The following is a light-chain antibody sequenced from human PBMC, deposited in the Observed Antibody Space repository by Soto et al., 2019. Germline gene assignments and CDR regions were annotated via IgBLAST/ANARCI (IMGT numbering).Light chain of an antibody. CDR1: SCNIGAGYG. Sequence: QSALAQPPSVSGAPGQRVTISCTGSSCNIGAGYGVHWYQQLPGTAPKLLIYGNSNRPSGVPDRFSGSKSGTSASLAITGLQAEDEADYHCQSYDSSLSGWVFGGGTKLTVL. J-gene: IGLJ3*02. CDR3: QSYDSSLSGWV. CDR2: GNS. V-gene: IGLV1-40*01.